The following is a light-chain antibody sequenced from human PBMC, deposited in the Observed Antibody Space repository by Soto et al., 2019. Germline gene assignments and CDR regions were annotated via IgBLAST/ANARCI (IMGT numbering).Light chain of an antibody. J-gene: IGKJ1*01. CDR2: WAS. Sequence: DIVMTQSPDFLAVSLGERATITCKSSQTVLYRSSNKSYLAWYQQRPEQPPRLLIYWASTRESGVPDRFVGSGSETDFALTISSLQSEDFAIYYCQQYNDWPQTFGQGTRVEIK. CDR3: QQYNDWPQT. V-gene: IGKV4-1*01. CDR1: QTVLYRSSNKSY.